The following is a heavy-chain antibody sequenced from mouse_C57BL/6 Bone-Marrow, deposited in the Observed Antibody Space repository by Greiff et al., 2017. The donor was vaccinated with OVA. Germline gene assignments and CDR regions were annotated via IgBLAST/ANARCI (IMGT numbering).Heavy chain of an antibody. V-gene: IGHV1-64*01. CDR2: IHTNSGST. CDR3: ARPYDYDEGY. Sequence: QVQLQQPGAELVKPGASVKLSCTASGYTFTSYWMHWVKQRPGQGLAWIGMIHTNSGSTNYNEKVKSKATLTVDKSSSTAYMQLSILTSEDSAVYYCARPYDYDEGYWGQGTTLTVSS. J-gene: IGHJ2*01. D-gene: IGHD2-4*01. CDR1: GYTFTSYW.